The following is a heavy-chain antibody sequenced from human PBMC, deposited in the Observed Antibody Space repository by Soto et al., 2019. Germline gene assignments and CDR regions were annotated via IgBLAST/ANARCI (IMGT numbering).Heavy chain of an antibody. CDR2: FIPILDLA. CDR3: AITYCRDNSCPRDFDF. CDR1: GGTFNTYT. V-gene: IGHV1-69*02. Sequence: QVQVVQSGAEVKKPESSVKVSCKPSGGTFNTYTVNWVRLAPGHGLEWMGRFIPILDLANYAQKFKDRVTITAATPTFTAYMELNSLTSDDTAVYYCAITYCRDNSCPRDFDFWGPGTRVTVSS. J-gene: IGHJ4*02. D-gene: IGHD2-21*01.